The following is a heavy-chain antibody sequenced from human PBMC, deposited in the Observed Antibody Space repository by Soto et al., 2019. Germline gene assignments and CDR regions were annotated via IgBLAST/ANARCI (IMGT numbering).Heavy chain of an antibody. CDR3: GSEGVATTRAPFDY. CDR1: GGTFSSYA. J-gene: IGHJ4*02. V-gene: IGHV1-69*13. CDR2: IIPIFGTA. D-gene: IGHD5-12*01. Sequence: SVKVSCKASGGTFSSYAISWVRQAPGQGLEWMGGIIPIFGTANYAQKFQGRVTITADESTSTAYMELSSLRSEDTAVYYCGSEGVATTRAPFDYWGQGTLVTVSA.